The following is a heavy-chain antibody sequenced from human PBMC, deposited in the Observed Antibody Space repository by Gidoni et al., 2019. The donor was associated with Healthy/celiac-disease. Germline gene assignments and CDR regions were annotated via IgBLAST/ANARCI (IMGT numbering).Heavy chain of an antibody. CDR2: ISYDGSNK. CDR3: AKVGYDILTGYDYYYGMDV. V-gene: IGHV3-30*18. CDR1: GFAFSSYG. D-gene: IGHD3-9*01. J-gene: IGHJ6*02. Sequence: QVQLVESGGGVVQPGWFLRLSCAASGFAFSSYGLHWVRQAPGKGLEWVAVISYDGSNKYYADSVKGRFNISRDNSKNTLYLQMNSLRAEDTAVYYCAKVGYDILTGYDYYYGMDVWGQGTTVTVSS.